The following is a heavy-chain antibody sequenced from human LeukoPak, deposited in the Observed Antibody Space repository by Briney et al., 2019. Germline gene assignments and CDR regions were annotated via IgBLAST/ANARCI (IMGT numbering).Heavy chain of an antibody. Sequence: SETLSLTCTVSGASINNFNYYWGWVRQPPGKGLEWIGSINYSGATYYNASLKSRVTISVDTSENQLSLQVNSVTAADTAVYYCARHKGTEVAIPPLLDRWGQGTLVTVSS. CDR2: INYSGAT. CDR3: ARHKGTEVAIPPLLDR. V-gene: IGHV4-39*01. CDR1: GASINNFNYY. D-gene: IGHD2-21*01. J-gene: IGHJ5*02.